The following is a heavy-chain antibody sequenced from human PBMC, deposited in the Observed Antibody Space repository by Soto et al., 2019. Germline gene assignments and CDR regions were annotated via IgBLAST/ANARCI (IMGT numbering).Heavy chain of an antibody. D-gene: IGHD4-17*01. J-gene: IGHJ6*03. V-gene: IGHV1-69*02. CDR2: IIPILGIA. Sequence: QVQLVQSGAEVKKPGSSVKVSCKASGGTFSSYTISWVRQAPGQGLEWMGRIIPILGIANYAQKFQGRVTITADKATSTAYMELSSLSSEDTAVYYCASLPSFNYGDVYYYRDVWGKGTTVTVSS. CDR1: GGTFSSYT. CDR3: ASLPSFNYGDVYYYRDV.